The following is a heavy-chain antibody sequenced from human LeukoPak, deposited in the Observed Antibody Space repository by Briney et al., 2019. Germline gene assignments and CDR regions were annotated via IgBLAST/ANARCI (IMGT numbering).Heavy chain of an antibody. CDR2: ISAYNGNI. CDR3: ARGYYGSGSSWFDP. CDR1: GYTFTSYG. J-gene: IGHJ5*02. Sequence: ASVKVSCKASGYTFTSYGISWVRQAPGQGLEWMGWISAYNGNINYAQKLQGRVTMTTDTSTSTAYMELRSLRSDDTAVYYCARGYYGSGSSWFDPWGQGTLVTVSS. D-gene: IGHD3-10*01. V-gene: IGHV1-18*01.